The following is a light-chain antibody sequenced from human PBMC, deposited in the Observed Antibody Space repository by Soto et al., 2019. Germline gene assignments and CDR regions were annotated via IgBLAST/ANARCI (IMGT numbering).Light chain of an antibody. CDR3: GTWDGSLSAGV. V-gene: IGLV1-51*02. CDR2: END. Sequence: QSVLTQPPSVSAAPEQKVTISCSGSSSNIGINYVSWYQQLPGTAPKLLIYENDKRPSGIPDRFSGSKSGTSATLGITGLQTGDEADYYCGTWDGSLSAGVFGGGTKLTVL. J-gene: IGLJ3*02. CDR1: SSNIGINY.